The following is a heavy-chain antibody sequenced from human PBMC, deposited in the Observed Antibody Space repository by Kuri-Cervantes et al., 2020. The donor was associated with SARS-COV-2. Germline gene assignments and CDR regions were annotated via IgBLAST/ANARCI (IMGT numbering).Heavy chain of an antibody. CDR1: GFTFSSYA. CDR3: AKTVTARGFVY. CDR2: ISGSGGST. J-gene: IGHJ4*02. D-gene: IGHD6-6*01. V-gene: IGHV3-23*01. Sequence: GGSLRLSCAASGFTFSSYAMSWVRQAPGKGLEWVSAISGSGGSTYYADSVKSRFTISRDNSKNTLYLQMNSLRAEYTAVYYCAKTVTARGFVYWGQGTLVTVSS.